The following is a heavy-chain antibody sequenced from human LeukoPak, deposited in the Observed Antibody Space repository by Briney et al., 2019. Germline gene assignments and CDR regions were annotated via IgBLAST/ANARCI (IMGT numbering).Heavy chain of an antibody. D-gene: IGHD6-13*01. J-gene: IGHJ5*02. Sequence: ASVKVSCKASGYTFTGYYMHWVRQAPGQGLEWMGWINPNSGGTNYAQKFQGRVTMTRDTSISTAYMELSRLRSDDTAVYYCARSLPLYSSSWYGNWFDPWGQGTLVTVSS. CDR2: INPNSGGT. V-gene: IGHV1-2*02. CDR1: GYTFTGYY. CDR3: ARSLPLYSSSWYGNWFDP.